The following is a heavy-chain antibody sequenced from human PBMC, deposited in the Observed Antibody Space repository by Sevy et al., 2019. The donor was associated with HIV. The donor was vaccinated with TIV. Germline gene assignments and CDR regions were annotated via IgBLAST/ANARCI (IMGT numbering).Heavy chain of an antibody. CDR3: TAGVGASDFDY. CDR1: GFSFSNAW. J-gene: IGHJ4*02. D-gene: IGHD1-26*01. CDR2: IKSNTEGATR. V-gene: IGHV3-15*01. Sequence: GGCLRLSCAASGFSFSNAWMSWVRQAPGKGLEWVGRIKSNTEGATRDFAAPVKGRVLISRDDSRNTVYLQMNSLKTEDTAVYYCTAGVGASDFDYWGQGTLVTVSS.